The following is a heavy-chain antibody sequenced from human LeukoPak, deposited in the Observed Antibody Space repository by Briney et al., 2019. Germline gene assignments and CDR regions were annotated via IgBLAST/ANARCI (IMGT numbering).Heavy chain of an antibody. J-gene: IGHJ4*02. Sequence: PGGSLIPSCAAATFTFSRGWISGCRQAPGKGLEWVANIKQDGSEKYYVDSVKGRFTISRDNAKNSLFLQMNSLRAEDTAVYYCGTDIGRSFDFGGQGTLVTVSS. CDR1: TFTFSRGW. CDR3: GTDIGRSFDF. D-gene: IGHD2-15*01. V-gene: IGHV3-7*02. CDR2: IKQDGSEK.